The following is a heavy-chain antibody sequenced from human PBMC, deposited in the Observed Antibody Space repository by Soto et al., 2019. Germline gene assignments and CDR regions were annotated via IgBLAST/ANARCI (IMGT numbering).Heavy chain of an antibody. Sequence: EVQLLESGGGLVQPGGSLRLSCAASGFTFSSYAMSWVRQAPGKGLEWVSAISGSGGSTYYADSVKGRFTISRDNSKNTLYLQMNSLRAEDTAVYYCAKSRGVVPFEYYGMDVWGQGTTVTVSS. CDR2: ISGSGGST. CDR1: GFTFSSYA. J-gene: IGHJ6*02. D-gene: IGHD3-10*01. V-gene: IGHV3-23*01. CDR3: AKSRGVVPFEYYGMDV.